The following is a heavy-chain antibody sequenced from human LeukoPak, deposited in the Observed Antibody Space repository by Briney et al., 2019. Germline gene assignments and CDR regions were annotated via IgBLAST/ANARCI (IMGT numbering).Heavy chain of an antibody. J-gene: IGHJ2*01. CDR2: IKQDGSEK. V-gene: IGHV3-7*02. CDR3: ARLGITMIVVVTPGYFDL. CDR1: GFNFSASA. Sequence: GGSLRLSCAASGFNFSASAIHWVRQASGKGLEWVANIKQDGSEKYYVDSVKGRFTISRDNAKNSLYLQMNSLRAEDTAVYYCARLGITMIVVVTPGYFDLWGRGTLVTVSS. D-gene: IGHD3-22*01.